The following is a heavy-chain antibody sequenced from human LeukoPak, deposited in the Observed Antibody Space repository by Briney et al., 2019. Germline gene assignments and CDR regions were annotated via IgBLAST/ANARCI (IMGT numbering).Heavy chain of an antibody. Sequence: ASVKVSCKASGYTFTSYGISWVRQAPGQGLEWMGWISAYNGNTNYAQKLQGRVTMTTDTSTSTAYMELRSLRSDDTAMYYCARHRGSSSWYGGNYYMDVWGKGTTVTVSS. CDR1: GYTFTSYG. CDR2: ISAYNGNT. D-gene: IGHD6-13*01. V-gene: IGHV1-18*01. CDR3: ARHRGSSSWYGGNYYMDV. J-gene: IGHJ6*03.